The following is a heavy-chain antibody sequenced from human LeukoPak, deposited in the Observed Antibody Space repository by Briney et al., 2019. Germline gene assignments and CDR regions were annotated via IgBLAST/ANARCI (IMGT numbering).Heavy chain of an antibody. V-gene: IGHV3-48*03. CDR3: AGETVGVVTAIYYYHGMDV. D-gene: IGHD2-21*02. CDR2: ISSSGRTK. Sequence: AGGSLRLSCAASGFTFSSYDMNWVRQAPGKGLEWVSYISSSGRTKYYADSVKGRFTISRDNAKNSLYLQMNSLRAEDTAVYYCAGETVGVVTAIYYYHGMDVWGQGTTVTVSS. J-gene: IGHJ6*02. CDR1: GFTFSSYD.